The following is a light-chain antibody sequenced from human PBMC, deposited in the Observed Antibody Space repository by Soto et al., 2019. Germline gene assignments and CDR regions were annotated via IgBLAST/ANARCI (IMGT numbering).Light chain of an antibody. J-gene: IGLJ1*01. CDR1: SNDVGGYNY. V-gene: IGLV2-14*01. CDR3: SSYTTSNTRQIV. Sequence: QSVLTQPASVSGSPGQSITISCTGTSNDVGGYNYVSWYQQHPGNSPKFMIYDVSNRPSGVSNRFSGSKSGNSASLTISGLQAEDEADYYCSSYTTSNTRQIVFGTGTKVTVL. CDR2: DVS.